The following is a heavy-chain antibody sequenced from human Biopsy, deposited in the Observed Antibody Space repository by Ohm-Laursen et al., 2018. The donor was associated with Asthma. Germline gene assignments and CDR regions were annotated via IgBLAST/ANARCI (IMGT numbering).Heavy chain of an antibody. CDR1: GGTFNTYV. Sequence: SVKVSCKSLGGTFNTYVIGWVRQAPGQGLEWMGGINSVFGTATYPQKFQDRVTITADDSTSTVYMELSSLRSEDTAVYYCARKAGSCISRACYSLDFWGQGTLVTVSS. V-gene: IGHV1-69*13. D-gene: IGHD2-15*01. J-gene: IGHJ4*02. CDR3: ARKAGSCISRACYSLDF. CDR2: INSVFGTA.